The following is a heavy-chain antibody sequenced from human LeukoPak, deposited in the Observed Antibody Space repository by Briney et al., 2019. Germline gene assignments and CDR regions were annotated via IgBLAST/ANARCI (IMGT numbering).Heavy chain of an antibody. V-gene: IGHV3-23*01. CDR1: GFAFKTYA. CDR3: ARGKRTASGYYYGFDY. J-gene: IGHJ4*02. D-gene: IGHD3-22*01. Sequence: PGGSLRLSCAASGFAFKTYAMSWVRQAPGKGLEWVSAISGSGAITYYADSVKGRCTISRDNSENTLYVQMNSLRAEDTAVYYCARGKRTASGYYYGFDYWGQGTLVTVSS. CDR2: ISGSGAIT.